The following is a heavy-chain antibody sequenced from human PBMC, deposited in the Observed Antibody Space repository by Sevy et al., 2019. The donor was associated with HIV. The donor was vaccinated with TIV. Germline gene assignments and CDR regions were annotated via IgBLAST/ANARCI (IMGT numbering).Heavy chain of an antibody. CDR3: AREDVEMATARYYFDY. Sequence: SETLSLTCTVSGGSISSGSYYWSWIRQPAGKGLEWIGRIYTSGSTNYNPSLKSRVTMSVDTSKNQFSLKLTSVTAADTAVHYCAREDVEMATARYYFDYWGQGTLVTVSS. J-gene: IGHJ4*02. V-gene: IGHV4-61*02. CDR1: GGSISSGSYY. D-gene: IGHD5-12*01. CDR2: IYTSGST.